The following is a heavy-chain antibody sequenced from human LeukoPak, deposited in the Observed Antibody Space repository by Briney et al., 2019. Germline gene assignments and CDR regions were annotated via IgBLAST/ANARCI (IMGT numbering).Heavy chain of an antibody. J-gene: IGHJ4*02. CDR3: ARAANSGNYLFDY. Sequence: PGGSLRLSCAASGFAFSSYWMHWARQGPGKGLVWVSRINTDGSSTTYADSVKGRFATSRDNAKNTLYLQMNSLRAEDTAMYYCARAANSGNYLFDYWGQGNLVTVSS. CDR2: INTDGSST. V-gene: IGHV3-74*01. CDR1: GFAFSSYW. D-gene: IGHD1-26*01.